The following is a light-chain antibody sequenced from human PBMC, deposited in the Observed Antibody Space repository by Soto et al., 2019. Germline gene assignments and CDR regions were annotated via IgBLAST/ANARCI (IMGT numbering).Light chain of an antibody. CDR2: EVV. CDR3: KSYAASTTEV. Sequence: QSVLTQPPSASGSPGQSVTISCTGTKNDIGVYDFVSWYQHHPGKAPRLIIYEVVQRPSGVPDRFSGSKPGNTASLTVSGLQAADEADYFCKSYAASTTEVFGSGTNVTVL. CDR1: KNDIGVYDF. V-gene: IGLV2-8*01. J-gene: IGLJ1*01.